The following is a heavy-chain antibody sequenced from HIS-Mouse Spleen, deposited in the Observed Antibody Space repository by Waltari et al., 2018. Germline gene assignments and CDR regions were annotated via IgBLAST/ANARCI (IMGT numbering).Heavy chain of an antibody. CDR2: ISSSSSYI. D-gene: IGHD6-6*01. CDR1: GFTFSSYS. Sequence: EVQLVESGGGLVKPGGSLRLSCAASGFTFSSYSMNWVRQAPGKGLEWVSSISSSSSYIYYADSVKGRFTISRDNAKNSLYLQMNSLRAEDTAVYYCARDSPLGPGDGMDVWGQGTTVTVSS. CDR3: ARDSPLGPGDGMDV. V-gene: IGHV3-21*01. J-gene: IGHJ6*02.